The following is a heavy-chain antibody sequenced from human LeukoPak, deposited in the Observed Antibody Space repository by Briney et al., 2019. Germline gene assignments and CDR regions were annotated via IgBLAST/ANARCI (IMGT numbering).Heavy chain of an antibody. CDR3: ACTSGYSSAEDY. V-gene: IGHV1-46*01. D-gene: IGHD6-19*01. CDR2: INPSGGST. J-gene: IGHJ4*02. CDR1: GYTFTRYY. Sequence: ASVKVSCKASGYTFTRYYIQWMRQAPGQGLEWMGIINPSGGSTTYAQKFQGRVTMTRDTSTSTVYMELSSLRSEDTAVYYCACTSGYSSAEDYWGQGTLVTVSS.